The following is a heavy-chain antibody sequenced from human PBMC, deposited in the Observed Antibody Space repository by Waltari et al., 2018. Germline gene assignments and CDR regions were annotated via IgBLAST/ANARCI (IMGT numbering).Heavy chain of an antibody. J-gene: IGHJ6*02. Sequence: QVQLVQSGAEVKKPGASVKVSCKASGYTFTSYAMHWVRQAPGQRLEGMGWINAGNGNTKYSQKFQGRVTITRDTSASTDYMELRSLRSEDTAVYYCAREWGTMVQGVTSNYYGMDVWGQGTTVTVSS. CDR1: GYTFTSYA. CDR3: AREWGTMVQGVTSNYYGMDV. D-gene: IGHD3-10*01. CDR2: INAGNGNT. V-gene: IGHV1-3*01.